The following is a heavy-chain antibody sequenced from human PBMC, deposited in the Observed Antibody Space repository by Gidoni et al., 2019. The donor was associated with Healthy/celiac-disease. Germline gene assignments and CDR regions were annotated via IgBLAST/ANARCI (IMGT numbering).Heavy chain of an antibody. CDR2: IYYSGST. CDR1: GGSISSYY. CDR3: ATGRWSSSFDY. J-gene: IGHJ4*02. Sequence: QVQLQESGPGLVKPSETLSLTCTVSGGSISSYYWIWIRQPPGKGLEWIGYIYYSGSTNYNPSLKSRVTISVDTSKNQFSLKLSSVTAADTAVYYCATGRWSSSFDYWGQGTLVTVSS. D-gene: IGHD6-6*01. V-gene: IGHV4-59*01.